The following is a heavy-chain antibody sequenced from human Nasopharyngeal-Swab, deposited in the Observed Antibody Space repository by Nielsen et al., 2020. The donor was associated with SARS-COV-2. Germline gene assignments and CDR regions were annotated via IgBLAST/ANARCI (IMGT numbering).Heavy chain of an antibody. CDR3: ARGSGPHGSWDY. Sequence: GEPLKISCAASGFTFSSFWMHWVRQVPGKGLVWISRISGDGSSTSYADSVKGRLTISRDNAKNTLYLQINTLTGEDTAVYHCARGSGPHGSWDYWGQGTLVTVSS. V-gene: IGHV3-74*01. CDR2: ISGDGSST. D-gene: IGHD1-26*01. CDR1: GFTFSSFW. J-gene: IGHJ4*02.